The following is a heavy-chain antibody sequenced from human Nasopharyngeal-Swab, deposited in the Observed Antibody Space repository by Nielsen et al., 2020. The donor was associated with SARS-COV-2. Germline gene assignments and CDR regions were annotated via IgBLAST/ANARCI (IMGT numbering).Heavy chain of an antibody. V-gene: IGHV3-23*01. Sequence: GESLKTSCAASGFTFSSYAMSWVRQAPGKGLEWVSAISGSGGSTYYADSVKGRFTISRDNSKNTLYLQMNSLRAEDTAVYYCAKTLLPTVTTWSFDYWGQGTLVTVSS. D-gene: IGHD4-17*01. CDR3: AKTLLPTVTTWSFDY. CDR1: GFTFSSYA. J-gene: IGHJ4*02. CDR2: ISGSGGST.